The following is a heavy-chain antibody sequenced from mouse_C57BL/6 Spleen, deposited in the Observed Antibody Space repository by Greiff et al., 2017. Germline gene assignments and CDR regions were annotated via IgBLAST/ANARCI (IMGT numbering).Heavy chain of an antibody. J-gene: IGHJ2*01. Sequence: QVHVKQSGAELARPGASVKLSCKASGYTFTSYGISWVKQRTGQGLEWIGEIYPRSGNTYYNEKFKGKATLTADKSSSTAYMELRSLTSEDSAVYFCAREGYDYGKGYYWGQGTTLTVSS. V-gene: IGHV1-81*01. CDR2: IYPRSGNT. CDR1: GYTFTSYG. D-gene: IGHD1-1*01. CDR3: AREGYDYGKGYY.